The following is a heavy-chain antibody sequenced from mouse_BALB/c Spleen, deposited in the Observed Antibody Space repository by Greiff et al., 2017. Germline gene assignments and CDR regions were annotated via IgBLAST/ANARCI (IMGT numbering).Heavy chain of an antibody. CDR2: ISSGSSTI. D-gene: IGHD2-1*01. V-gene: IGHV5-17*02. CDR3: ARRAYGNYDAFAY. Sequence: EVKLVESGGGLVQPGGSRKLSCAASGFTFSSFGMHWVRQAPEKGLEWVAYISSGSSTIYYADTVKGRFTISRDNPKNTLFLQMTSLRSEDTAMYYCARRAYGNYDAFAYWGQGTLVTVSA. CDR1: GFTFSSFG. J-gene: IGHJ3*01.